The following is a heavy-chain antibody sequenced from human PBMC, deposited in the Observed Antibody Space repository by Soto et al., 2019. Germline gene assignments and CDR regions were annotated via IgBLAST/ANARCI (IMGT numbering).Heavy chain of an antibody. Sequence: ASVKVSCKASGGTFSSYAISWVRQAPGQGLEWMGGIIPIFGTANYAQKFQGRVTITADESTSTAYMELSSLRSEDTAVYYCAARSGSHDADAFDIWGQGTMVTVSS. CDR2: IIPIFGTA. D-gene: IGHD1-26*01. CDR3: AARSGSHDADAFDI. CDR1: GGTFSSYA. J-gene: IGHJ3*02. V-gene: IGHV1-69*13.